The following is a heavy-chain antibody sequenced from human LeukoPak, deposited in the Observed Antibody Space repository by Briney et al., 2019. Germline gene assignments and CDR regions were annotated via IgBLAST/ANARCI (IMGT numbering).Heavy chain of an antibody. D-gene: IGHD3-10*01. CDR2: MNQDGTRK. Sequence: GGSLRLSCVASGFTFSSSWMSWVRQGPGKGPEWVANMNQDGTRKNYVDSVKGRFTISRDNAKNSLFLQMNGLRAEDTAVYYCTKDSQGSGTYSIDHWGQGTLVTVSS. CDR3: TKDSQGSGTYSIDH. CDR1: GFTFSSSW. J-gene: IGHJ4*02. V-gene: IGHV3-7*01.